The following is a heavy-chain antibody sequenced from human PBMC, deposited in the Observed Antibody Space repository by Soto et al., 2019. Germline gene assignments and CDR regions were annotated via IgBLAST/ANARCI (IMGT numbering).Heavy chain of an antibody. Sequence: EVQLEESGGGLVQPGGSLRLSCVASGFTFSSSWVHWVRQTPGKGLVWVARINSEGSSTTYADSVKGRFTISRDNAKNTLFLQMNSLRAEDTAVYYCARSLPYYYYYYYMDVWGKGTTVTVSS. CDR1: GFTFSSSW. CDR3: ARSLPYYYYYYYMDV. V-gene: IGHV3-74*01. CDR2: INSEGSST. J-gene: IGHJ6*03.